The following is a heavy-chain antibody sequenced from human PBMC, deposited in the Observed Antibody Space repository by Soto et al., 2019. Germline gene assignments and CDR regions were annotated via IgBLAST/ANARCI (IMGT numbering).Heavy chain of an antibody. J-gene: IGHJ4*02. Sequence: LETLSLTCAVSGDSISSDKWWSWIRQPPGKGLQWIGEIYHSGSTKYNPSLKSRVIISVDKSKNQFSLKLSSVTDADTAVYYCARGETQQQRDYWGQGTLVTVSS. V-gene: IGHV4-4*02. CDR2: IYHSGST. D-gene: IGHD6-13*01. CDR3: ARGETQQQRDY. CDR1: GDSISSDKW.